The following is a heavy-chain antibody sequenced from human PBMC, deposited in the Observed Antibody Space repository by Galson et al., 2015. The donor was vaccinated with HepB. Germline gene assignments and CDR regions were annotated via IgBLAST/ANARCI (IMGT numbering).Heavy chain of an antibody. V-gene: IGHV1-69*13. J-gene: IGHJ4*02. CDR2: IIPMFGIA. D-gene: IGHD1-26*01. Sequence: SVKVSCKASGGTFSRYAISWVRRAPGQGLEWMGGIIPMFGIANYAQKFQGRVTITADESTSTAYMELSSLRSEDTAVYYCARGRVGATPTGISSFDYWGQGTLVTVSS. CDR3: ARGRVGATPTGISSFDY. CDR1: GGTFSRYA.